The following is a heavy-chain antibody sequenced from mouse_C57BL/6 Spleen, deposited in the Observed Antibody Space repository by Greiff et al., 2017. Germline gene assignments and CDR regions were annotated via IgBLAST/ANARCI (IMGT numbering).Heavy chain of an antibody. CDR3: ARSPYYYGSSYDYFDY. D-gene: IGHD1-1*01. J-gene: IGHJ2*01. CDR2: IWSGGST. Sequence: VQLQESGPGLVQPSQSLSITCTVSGFSLTSYGVHWVRQSPGKGLEWLGVIWSGGSTDYNAAFISRLSISKDNSKSQVFFKMNSLQADDTAIYYCARSPYYYGSSYDYFDYWGQGTTLTVSS. V-gene: IGHV2-2*01. CDR1: GFSLTSYG.